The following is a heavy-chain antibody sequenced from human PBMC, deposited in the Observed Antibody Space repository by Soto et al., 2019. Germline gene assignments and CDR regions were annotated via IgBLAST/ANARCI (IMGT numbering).Heavy chain of an antibody. CDR3: ARAWGSSGWYDD. CDR2: IYYSGST. Sequence: PSETLSLTCTVSGGSVSSGSYYWSWIRQPPGKGLEWIGCIYYSGSTNYNPSLKSRVTISVDTSKNQFSLKLSSVTAADTAVYYCARAWGSSGWYDDWGQGTLVTVSS. V-gene: IGHV4-61*01. J-gene: IGHJ5*02. D-gene: IGHD6-19*01. CDR1: GGSVSSGSYY.